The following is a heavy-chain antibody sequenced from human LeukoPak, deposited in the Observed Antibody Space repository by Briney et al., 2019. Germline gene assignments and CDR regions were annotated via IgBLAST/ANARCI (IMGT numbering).Heavy chain of an antibody. CDR2: IYTNGGA. J-gene: IGHJ4*02. Sequence: SQTLSLTCTVSGGSFTSGNYYWHWLRQPAGKGLEWIGRIYTNGGASYNPSLKSRVTISIDASKKQFSLKLSSVTAADTAVYYCAREPPGYWGQGILVTVSS. CDR3: AREPPGY. V-gene: IGHV4-61*02. CDR1: GGSFTSGNYY.